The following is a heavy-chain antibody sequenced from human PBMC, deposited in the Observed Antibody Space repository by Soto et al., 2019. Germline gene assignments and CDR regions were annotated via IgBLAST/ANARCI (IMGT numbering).Heavy chain of an antibody. CDR1: GGTFSSYA. V-gene: IGHV1-69*01. J-gene: IGHJ4*02. CDR2: IIPIFGTA. Sequence: QVQLVQSGAEVKKPGASVKVSCKASGGTFSSYAISWVRQAPGQGLEWMGGIIPIFGTANYAQKFQGRVTITADESTSQAYRELGSLRSEDTAVYYCARSYGSGPSPLFDYWGQGTLVTVSS. D-gene: IGHD3-10*01. CDR3: ARSYGSGPSPLFDY.